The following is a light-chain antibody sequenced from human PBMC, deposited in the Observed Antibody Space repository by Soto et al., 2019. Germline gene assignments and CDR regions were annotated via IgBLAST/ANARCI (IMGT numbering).Light chain of an antibody. V-gene: IGKV3-20*01. Sequence: EIVLTQSPGTLSLSPGERATLSCRASQSVGKNYLAWYQQKPGQAPRFLIYGASGRATGIPDRFSGSGSGTDFTLTISRLEPEDFAVYYCQQYAESPRTFGQGTKVEIK. J-gene: IGKJ1*01. CDR3: QQYAESPRT. CDR2: GAS. CDR1: QSVGKNY.